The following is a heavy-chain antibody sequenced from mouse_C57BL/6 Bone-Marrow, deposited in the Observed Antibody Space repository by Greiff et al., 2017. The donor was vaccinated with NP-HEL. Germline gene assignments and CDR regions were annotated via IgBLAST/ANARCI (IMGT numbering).Heavy chain of an antibody. CDR1: RYTFTEYT. CDR2: FYPGSGSI. CDR3: ARHEGDGRWLPAWFAY. D-gene: IGHD2-3*01. J-gene: IGHJ3*01. Sequence: QVQLQQSGAELVKPGASVKLSCKASRYTFTEYTIHWVKQRSGQGLEWIGWFYPGSGSIKYNEKFKDKATLTADKSSSTVYMELSRLTSEDSAVYFCARHEGDGRWLPAWFAYWGQGTLVTVSA. V-gene: IGHV1-62-2*01.